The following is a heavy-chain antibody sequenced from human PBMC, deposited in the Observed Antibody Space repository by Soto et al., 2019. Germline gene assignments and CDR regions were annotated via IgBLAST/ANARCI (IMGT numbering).Heavy chain of an antibody. J-gene: IGHJ5*02. CDR3: ATEAFGVQASWFDP. CDR2: VSAYNGKT. V-gene: IGHV1-18*01. D-gene: IGHD3-10*01. CDR1: GYTFTTYS. Sequence: QVQLVQSGAEVKKPGASVKVSCKASGYTFTTYSIAWVRQAPGQGLEWMGWVSAYNGKTNYAQKFQGRVTMTTDTATSTAYMELRSLRSDDTAVYFCATEAFGVQASWFDPWGQGTLVTVSS.